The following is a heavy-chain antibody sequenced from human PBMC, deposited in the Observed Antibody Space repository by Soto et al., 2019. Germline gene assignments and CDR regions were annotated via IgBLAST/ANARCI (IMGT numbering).Heavy chain of an antibody. D-gene: IGHD2-15*01. CDR3: ATVDDRLGYCSGGSCYLAAFDI. V-gene: IGHV1-18*01. J-gene: IGHJ3*02. Sequence: QVQLVQSGAEVKKPGASVKVSCKASGYTFTSYGISWVRQAPGQGLEWMGWISAYNGNTNYAQKLQGRVTMTTDTTTRTAYMELRSLRSDDTAVYYCATVDDRLGYCSGGSCYLAAFDIWGQGTMVTVSS. CDR2: ISAYNGNT. CDR1: GYTFTSYG.